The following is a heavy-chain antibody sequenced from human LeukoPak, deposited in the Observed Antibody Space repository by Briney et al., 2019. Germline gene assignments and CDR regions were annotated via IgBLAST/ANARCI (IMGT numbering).Heavy chain of an antibody. J-gene: IGHJ4*02. CDR2: INPNSGGT. CDR1: GYTFTGYY. CDR3: ARHRGDGRYFDY. Sequence: ASVKVSCKASGYTFTGYYMHLVRQAPGQGLEWMGWINPNSGGTNYAQKFQGRVTMTRDTSISTAYMELSRLRSGDTAVYYCARHRGDGRYFDYWGQGTLVTVSS. V-gene: IGHV1-2*02. D-gene: IGHD2-21*02.